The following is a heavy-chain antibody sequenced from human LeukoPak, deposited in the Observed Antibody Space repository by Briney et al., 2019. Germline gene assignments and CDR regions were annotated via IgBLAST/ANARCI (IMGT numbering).Heavy chain of an antibody. V-gene: IGHV3-23*01. CDR1: GFTFSSYA. CDR2: ISGSGGST. CDR3: ARDGDNYYDSRRLWYFDL. Sequence: GGSLRLSCAASGFTFSSYAMSWVRQAPGKGLEWVSAISGSGGSTYYADSVKGRFTISRDNSKNTLYLQMNSLRAEDTAVYYCARDGDNYYDSRRLWYFDLWGRGTLVTVSS. D-gene: IGHD3-22*01. J-gene: IGHJ2*01.